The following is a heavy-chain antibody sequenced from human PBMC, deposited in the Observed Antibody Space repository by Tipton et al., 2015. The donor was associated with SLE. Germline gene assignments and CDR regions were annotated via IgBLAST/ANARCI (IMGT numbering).Heavy chain of an antibody. V-gene: IGHV3-9*01. J-gene: IGHJ4*02. CDR1: GFTLDDYA. CDR3: VRGGGSVGQDFDY. D-gene: IGHD6-25*01. Sequence: SLRPSCVASGFTLDDYAMYWVRQAPGKGLEWVSGISWNSGTIYYADSVKGRFAISRDNAKNTLFLQMNSLRVEDTAVYYCVRGGGSVGQDFDYWGQGTLVAVSS. CDR2: ISWNSGTI.